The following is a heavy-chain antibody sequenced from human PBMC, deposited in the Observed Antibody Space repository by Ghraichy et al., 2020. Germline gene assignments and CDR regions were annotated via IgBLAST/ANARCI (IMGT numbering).Heavy chain of an antibody. CDR3: ARVPLGWNDVSAY. Sequence: GESLNISCAASGFTFSDYYMSWIRQAPGKGLEWVSYISSSSSYTNYADSVKGRFTISRDNAKNSLYLQMNSLRAEDTAVYYCARVPLGWNDVSAYWGQGTLVTVSS. CDR1: GFTFSDYY. J-gene: IGHJ4*02. V-gene: IGHV3-11*05. D-gene: IGHD1-1*01. CDR2: ISSSSSYT.